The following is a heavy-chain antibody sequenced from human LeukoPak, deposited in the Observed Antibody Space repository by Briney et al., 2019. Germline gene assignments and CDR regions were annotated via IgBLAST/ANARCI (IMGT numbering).Heavy chain of an antibody. J-gene: IGHJ3*02. CDR2: INSDGSST. D-gene: IGHD3-22*01. Sequence: GGSLRLSCAPSGFTFSSYWMHWVRQAPGNGLVWVSRINSDGSSTSYADSDKGRFTISRDNAKNTLYPQMNSLRAEDTAVYYCAREPKGTYYYDSSGPPYDAFDIWGQGTMVTVSS. CDR1: GFTFSSYW. CDR3: AREPKGTYYYDSSGPPYDAFDI. V-gene: IGHV3-74*01.